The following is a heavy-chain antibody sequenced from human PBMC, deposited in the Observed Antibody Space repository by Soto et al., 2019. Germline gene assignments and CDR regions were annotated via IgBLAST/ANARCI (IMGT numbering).Heavy chain of an antibody. V-gene: IGHV1-69*13. J-gene: IGHJ4*02. Sequence: SVKVSCKASGGTFSSDAISWVRQAPGQGLEWMGGIIPIFGTANYAQKFQGRVAITADESTSTAYMELSSLRSEDTAVYYCARSRYCTNSVCYRGTGVEFDYWGQGNPVTVSS. D-gene: IGHD2-8*01. CDR3: ARSRYCTNSVCYRGTGVEFDY. CDR1: GGTFSSDA. CDR2: IIPIFGTA.